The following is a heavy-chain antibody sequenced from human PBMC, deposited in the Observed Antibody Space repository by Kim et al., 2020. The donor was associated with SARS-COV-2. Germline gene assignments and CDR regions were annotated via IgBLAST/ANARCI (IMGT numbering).Heavy chain of an antibody. CDR1: GYTFTGYY. CDR2: INPNSGGT. V-gene: IGHV1-2*06. J-gene: IGHJ4*02. Sequence: ASVKVSCKASGYTFTGYYMHWVRQAPGQGLEWMGRINPNSGGTNYAQKFQGRVTMTRDTSISTAYMELSRLRSDDTAVYYCARGGFRDGYNHRGDYWGQGTLVTVSS. D-gene: IGHD5-12*01. CDR3: ARGGFRDGYNHRGDY.